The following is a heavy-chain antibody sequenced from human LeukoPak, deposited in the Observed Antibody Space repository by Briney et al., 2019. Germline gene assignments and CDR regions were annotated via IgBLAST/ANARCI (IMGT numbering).Heavy chain of an antibody. CDR1: GGTFSSYA. CDR2: IIPIFGTA. J-gene: IGHJ4*02. Sequence: ASVKVSCKAYGGTFSSYAISWVRQAPGQGLEWMGRIIPIFGTANYAQKFQGRVTITTDESSSTAYMELSSLRSEETAVYYCAREVAAARFDYWGQGTLVTVSS. CDR3: AREVAAARFDY. V-gene: IGHV1-69*05. D-gene: IGHD6-13*01.